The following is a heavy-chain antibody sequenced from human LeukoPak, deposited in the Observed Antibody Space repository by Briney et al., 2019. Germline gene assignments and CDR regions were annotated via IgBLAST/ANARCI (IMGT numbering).Heavy chain of an antibody. J-gene: IGHJ4*02. D-gene: IGHD3-10*01. CDR1: GGSISSSLW. CDR2: IYHSGTT. CDR3: ATMGSGSSYFDY. Sequence: SETLSLTCAVSGGSISSSLWWTWVRQSPGKGLEWIGEIYHSGTTNSNPSLKSRVTILVDKSKNQFSLRLSSVTAADTAVYYCATMGSGSSYFDYWDQGTLVTVSS. V-gene: IGHV4-4*02.